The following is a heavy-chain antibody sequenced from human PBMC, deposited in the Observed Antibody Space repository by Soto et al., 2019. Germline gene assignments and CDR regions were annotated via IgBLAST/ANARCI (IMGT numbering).Heavy chain of an antibody. CDR1: GGTFSSYA. V-gene: IGHV1-69*13. CDR2: IIPTFGTA. CDR3: ARDSPSYCSGGSCYYPRFDY. D-gene: IGHD2-15*01. Sequence: GASVKVSCKASGGTFSSYAISWVRQAPGQGLEWMGGIIPTFGTANYAQKFQGRVTITADESTSTAYMELSSLRSEDTAVYYCARDSPSYCSGGSCYYPRFDYWGRGTLVTVSS. J-gene: IGHJ4*02.